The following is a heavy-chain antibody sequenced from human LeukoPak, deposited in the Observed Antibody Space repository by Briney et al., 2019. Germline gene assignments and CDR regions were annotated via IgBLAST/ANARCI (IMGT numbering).Heavy chain of an antibody. CDR1: GFTVSNNY. D-gene: IGHD6-6*01. CDR3: ASLSLGHY. V-gene: IGHV3-53*01. Sequence: GGSLRLSCAASGFTVSNNYMSWVRQAPGKGLEWVSVIYSGGSTYFADSVKGRFTISRDTSKNTLSLQMNSLRAEDTAVYYCASLSLGHYWGQGTLVTVSS. J-gene: IGHJ4*02. CDR2: IYSGGST.